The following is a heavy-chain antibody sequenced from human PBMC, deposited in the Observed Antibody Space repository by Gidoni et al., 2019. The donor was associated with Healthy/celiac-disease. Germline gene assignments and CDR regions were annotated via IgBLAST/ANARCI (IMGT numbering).Heavy chain of an antibody. Sequence: QVQLVQSGAEVKKPGASVKVSCKVSGYTLTELSMHWVRQAPGKGLEWMGGFDPEDGETIYAQKFQGRVTMTEDTSTDTAYMELSSLRSEDTAVYYCATVKNYDFWSGSYFDYWGQGTLVTVSS. J-gene: IGHJ4*02. CDR3: ATVKNYDFWSGSYFDY. CDR2: FDPEDGET. V-gene: IGHV1-24*01. D-gene: IGHD3-3*01. CDR1: GYTLTELS.